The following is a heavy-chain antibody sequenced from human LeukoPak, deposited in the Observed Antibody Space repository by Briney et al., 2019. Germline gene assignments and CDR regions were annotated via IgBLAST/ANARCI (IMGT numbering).Heavy chain of an antibody. D-gene: IGHD2-15*01. CDR1: GFTFSSYA. Sequence: GGSLRLSCAASGFTFSSYAMHWIRQAPGKGLEWVSYISSSGSTIYYADSVKGRFTISRDNAKNSLYLQMNSLRAEDTAVYYCARDLYCSGGSCYPYWGQGTLVTVSS. CDR2: ISSSGSTI. CDR3: ARDLYCSGGSCYPY. V-gene: IGHV3-48*04. J-gene: IGHJ4*02.